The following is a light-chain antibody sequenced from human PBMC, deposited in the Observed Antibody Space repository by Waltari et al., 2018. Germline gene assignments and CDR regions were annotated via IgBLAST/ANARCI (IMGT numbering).Light chain of an antibody. V-gene: IGKV4-1*01. CDR3: QQYYSIPYT. J-gene: IGKJ2*01. Sequence: DIVMTQSPDSLAVSLGERATINCKSSQSILYSSNSKNYLAWYQHKPGQPPKPLIYWASTRESGVPDRFSGSGSGTDFTLTISSLQAEDVAIYYCQQYYSIPYTFGQGTKLEIK. CDR1: QSILYSSNSKNY. CDR2: WAS.